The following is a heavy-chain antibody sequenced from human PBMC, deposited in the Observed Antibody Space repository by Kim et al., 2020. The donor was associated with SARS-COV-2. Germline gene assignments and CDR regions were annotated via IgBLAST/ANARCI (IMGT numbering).Heavy chain of an antibody. V-gene: IGHV4-4*07. CDR3: ARDMTRVATKNWYFDL. Sequence: SLKSRVTMSVDTSKNQFSLKLSSVTAADTAVYYCARDMTRVATKNWYFDLWGRGTLVTVSS. D-gene: IGHD5-12*01. J-gene: IGHJ2*01.